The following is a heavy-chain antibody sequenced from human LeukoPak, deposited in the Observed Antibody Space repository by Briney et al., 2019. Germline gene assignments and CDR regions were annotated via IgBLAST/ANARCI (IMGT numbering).Heavy chain of an antibody. CDR1: GGSISSYY. Sequence: SETLSLTCTVFGGSISSYYWSWIRQPAGKGLEWIGRIYTSGSTNYNPSLKSRVTMSVDTSKNQFSLKLSSVTAADTAVYYCARDQRDDYGDLNAFDIWGQGTMVTVSS. V-gene: IGHV4-4*07. D-gene: IGHD4-17*01. J-gene: IGHJ3*02. CDR3: ARDQRDDYGDLNAFDI. CDR2: IYTSGST.